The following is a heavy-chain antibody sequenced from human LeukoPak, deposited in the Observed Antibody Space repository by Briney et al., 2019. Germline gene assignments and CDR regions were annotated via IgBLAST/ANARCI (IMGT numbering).Heavy chain of an antibody. D-gene: IGHD3-16*02. V-gene: IGHV4-4*02. CDR1: GGSISSSNW. J-gene: IGHJ5*02. CDR2: IYHSGST. CDR3: ARKDDYVWGSYRYWWFDP. Sequence: SETLSLTCAVSGGSISSSNWWSWVRQPPGKGLEWIGEIYHSGSTNYNPSLKSRVTISVDKSKNQFSLKMSSVTAADTAVYYCARKDDYVWGSYRYWWFDPWGQGTLVTVSS.